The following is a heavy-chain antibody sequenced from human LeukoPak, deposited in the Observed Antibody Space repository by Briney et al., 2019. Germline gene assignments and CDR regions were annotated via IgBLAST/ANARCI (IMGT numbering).Heavy chain of an antibody. D-gene: IGHD3-9*01. V-gene: IGHV3-30*02. CDR3: AKGGSYFDILTGYYGPYYYMDV. Sequence: PGGSLRLSCAASGFTFSSYGMHWVRQAPGKGLEWVAFIRYDGSNKYYADSVKGRFTISRDNSKNTLYLQMNSLRAEDTAVYYCAKGGSYFDILTGYYGPYYYMDVWGKGTTVTVSS. J-gene: IGHJ6*03. CDR2: IRYDGSNK. CDR1: GFTFSSYG.